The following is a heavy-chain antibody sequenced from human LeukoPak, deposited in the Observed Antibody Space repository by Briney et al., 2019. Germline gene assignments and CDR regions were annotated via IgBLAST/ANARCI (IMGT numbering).Heavy chain of an antibody. CDR3: ARDLPHCTNGVCYTEGGRVRYYFDY. CDR1: GGSITSYY. D-gene: IGHD2-8*01. Sequence: ETLSLTCTVSGGSITSYYWSWFRQAPGKGLEWVSSISSSSSYIYYADSVKGRFTISRDNAKNSLYLQMNSLRAEDTAVYYCARDLPHCTNGVCYTEGGRVRYYFDYWGQGTLVTVSS. CDR2: ISSSSSYI. J-gene: IGHJ4*02. V-gene: IGHV3-21*01.